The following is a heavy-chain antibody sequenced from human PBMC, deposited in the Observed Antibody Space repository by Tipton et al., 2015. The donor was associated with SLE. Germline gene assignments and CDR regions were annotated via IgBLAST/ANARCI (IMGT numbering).Heavy chain of an antibody. V-gene: IGHV4-4*02. D-gene: IGHD1-26*01. CDR3: ARELVGATYSDY. Sequence: TLSLTCAVSGGSISSSNWWSWVRQPPGKGLEWIGEIYHSGSTNYNPSLKSRVTISIDKSKSHFSLELNSVTAADTAVYYCARELVGATYSDYWGQGTLVTVSS. CDR1: GGSISSSNW. J-gene: IGHJ4*02. CDR2: IYHSGST.